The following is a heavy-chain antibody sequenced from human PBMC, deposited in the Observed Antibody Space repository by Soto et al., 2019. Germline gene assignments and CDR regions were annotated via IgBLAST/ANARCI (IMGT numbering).Heavy chain of an antibody. V-gene: IGHV1-69*13. CDR2: IIPIFGIA. CDR1: GGTFSSYT. CDR3: ARGQASGWYYFDY. D-gene: IGHD6-19*01. Sequence: SVKVSCKASGGTFSSYTISWVRQAPGQGLEWMGRIIPIFGIANYAQKFQGRVTITADESTSTAYMELSSLRSEDTAVYYCARGQASGWYYFDYWGQGTLVTVSS. J-gene: IGHJ4*02.